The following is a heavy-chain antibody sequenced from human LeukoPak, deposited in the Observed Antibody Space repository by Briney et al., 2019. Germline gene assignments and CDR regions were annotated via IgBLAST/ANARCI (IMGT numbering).Heavy chain of an antibody. D-gene: IGHD3-3*01. CDR3: ASMYFDFWSGRSYFDY. CDR1: VGSFSNYY. CDR2: LNHSGST. Sequence: SETLSLTCAVYVGSFSNYYWTWIRQPPGKGLEWIGELNHSGSTNYNPSLKSRVTISVDTSKNQFSLKLSSVTAADTAVYYCASMYFDFWSGRSYFDYWGQGTLVTVSS. V-gene: IGHV4-34*01. J-gene: IGHJ4*02.